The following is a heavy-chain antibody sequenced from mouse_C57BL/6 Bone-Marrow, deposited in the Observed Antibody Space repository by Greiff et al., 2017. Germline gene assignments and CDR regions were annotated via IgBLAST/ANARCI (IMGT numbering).Heavy chain of an antibody. CDR1: GYTLTSYW. CDR2: INPSSGYT. J-gene: IGHJ4*01. CDR3: GWLLRDAMDY. V-gene: IGHV1-7*01. Sequence: QVQLQQSGAELAKPGASVKLSCKASGYTLTSYWMHWVKQRPGQGLEWIGYINPSSGYTKYNQKFKDKATLTADKSSSTAYMQLSSLTYEDSAVYYCGWLLRDAMDYWGQGTSVTVSS. D-gene: IGHD2-3*01.